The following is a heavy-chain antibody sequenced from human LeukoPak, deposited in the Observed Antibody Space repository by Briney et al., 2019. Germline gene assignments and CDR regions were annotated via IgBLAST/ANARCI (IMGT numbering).Heavy chain of an antibody. CDR3: ARGSGWGQFDY. CDR1: GFAFSSYW. J-gene: IGHJ4*02. D-gene: IGHD6-19*01. V-gene: IGHV3-74*01. CDR2: INSDGSST. Sequence: PGGSLRLSCAASGFAFSSYWMHWVRQAPGKGLAWVSRINSDGSSTSYADSVKGRFTISRDNAKNTLYLQMNSLRAEDTAVYYCARGSGWGQFDYWGQGTLVTVSS.